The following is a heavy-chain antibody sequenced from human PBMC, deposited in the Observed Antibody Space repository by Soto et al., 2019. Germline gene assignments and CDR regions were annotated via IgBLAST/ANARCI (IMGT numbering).Heavy chain of an antibody. CDR3: ARHGSN. Sequence: SSETLSLTSTVSDVTIRDSSYYWGWIRRPPGKGLEWIGTIYYSGITYYNPSLKGRVTISVDTSKNQFSLKLTSVTAADTAVYYCARHGSNWGQGTLVTVS. CDR2: IYYSGIT. J-gene: IGHJ4*02. V-gene: IGHV4-39*01. CDR1: DVTIRDSSYY.